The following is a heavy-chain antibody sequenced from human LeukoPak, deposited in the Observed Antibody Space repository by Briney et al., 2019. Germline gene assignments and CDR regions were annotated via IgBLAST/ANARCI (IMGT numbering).Heavy chain of an antibody. CDR3: ARKPAARGWFDP. CDR2: IYYSGDI. D-gene: IGHD2-2*01. J-gene: IGHJ5*02. Sequence: PSETLSLTCTVSGYSISSDNWWGWLRQPPGGGLEWIGYIYYSGDIYYNPSLKSRVTMSVDTSRNQFSLKLSSVTAVDTAVYFCARKPAARGWFDPWGQGTLVTVSS. CDR1: GYSISSDNW. V-gene: IGHV4-28*05.